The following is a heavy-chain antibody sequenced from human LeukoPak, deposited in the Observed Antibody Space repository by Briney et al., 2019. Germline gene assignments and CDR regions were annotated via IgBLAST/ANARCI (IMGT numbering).Heavy chain of an antibody. CDR2: INHSGST. CDR3: ARGLGYCSGGSCYSFRYNWFDP. Sequence: SETLSLTCTVSGGSISGYYWSWIRQPPGKGLEWIGEINHSGSTNYNPSLKSRVTISVDTSKNQFSLKLSSVTAADTAVYYCARGLGYCSGGSCYSFRYNWFDPWGQGTLVTVSS. CDR1: GGSISGYY. J-gene: IGHJ5*02. V-gene: IGHV4-34*01. D-gene: IGHD2-15*01.